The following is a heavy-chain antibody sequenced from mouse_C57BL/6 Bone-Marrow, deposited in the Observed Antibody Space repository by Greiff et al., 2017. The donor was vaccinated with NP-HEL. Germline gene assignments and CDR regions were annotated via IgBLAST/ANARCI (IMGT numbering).Heavy chain of an antibody. CDR1: GFTFSSYG. Sequence: EVKLVESGGDLVKPGGSLKLSCAASGFTFSSYGMSWVRQTPDKRLEWVATISSGGSYTYYPDSVKGRFTISRDNAKNTLYLQMSSLKSEDTAMYYCARQGTLTTVVANFDYWGQGTTLTVSS. J-gene: IGHJ2*01. D-gene: IGHD1-1*01. CDR3: ARQGTLTTVVANFDY. V-gene: IGHV5-6*01. CDR2: ISSGGSYT.